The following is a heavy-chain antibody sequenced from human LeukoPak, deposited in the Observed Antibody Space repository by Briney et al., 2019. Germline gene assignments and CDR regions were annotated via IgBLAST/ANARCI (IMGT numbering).Heavy chain of an antibody. CDR3: ASTYGSGSYSTPVFDY. Sequence: SSETLSLTCTVSGGSISSNYWSWIRQPAGKGLEWIGRIYTSGSSNYNPSLRSRVTMSVDTSKNQFSLKLSSVTAADTAVYYCASTYGSGSYSTPVFDYWGQGTLVTVSS. D-gene: IGHD3-10*01. CDR1: GGSISSNY. CDR2: IYTSGSS. V-gene: IGHV4-4*07. J-gene: IGHJ4*02.